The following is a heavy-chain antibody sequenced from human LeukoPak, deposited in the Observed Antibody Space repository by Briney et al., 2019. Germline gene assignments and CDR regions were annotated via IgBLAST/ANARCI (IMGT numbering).Heavy chain of an antibody. V-gene: IGHV3-74*01. J-gene: IGHJ6*02. CDR2: INSDGRST. D-gene: IGHD3-3*01. CDR3: ARGEYYDFWSGYYTLRYYYYGMDV. CDR1: GFTFSSYW. Sequence: GGSLRLFCAASGFTFSSYWMHWVRQAPGKGLVWVSRINSDGRSTRYADSVKGRFTISRDNAKNTLYLQMNSLRAEDTAVYYCARGEYYDFWSGYYTLRYYYYGMDVWGQGTTVTVSS.